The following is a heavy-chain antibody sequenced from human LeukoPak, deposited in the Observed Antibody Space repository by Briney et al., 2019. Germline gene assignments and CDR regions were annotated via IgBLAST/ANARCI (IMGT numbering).Heavy chain of an antibody. V-gene: IGHV4-39*02. CDR2: IYYSRST. D-gene: IGHD3-16*02. J-gene: IGHJ4*02. CDR3: AREDYDYVWGSYRLPTY. Sequence: TAETLSLTCTVSGDSISSSSYYWGWIRQPPGKGLEWIGSIYYSRSTYYNASLKSRVTISVDTSKNQFSLKLSSVTVADTAVYYCAREDYDYVWGSYRLPTYWGQGTLVTVSS. CDR1: GDSISSSSYY.